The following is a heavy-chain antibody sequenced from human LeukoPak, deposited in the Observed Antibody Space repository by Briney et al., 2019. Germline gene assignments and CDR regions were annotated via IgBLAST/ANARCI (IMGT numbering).Heavy chain of an antibody. Sequence: GGSLRLSCAASGFTFSSYWMSWVRQAPGKGLEWVANIKQDGSEKYYVDSVKGRFTISRDNAKNSLYLQMNSLRAGDTAVYYCARDVLDYYDSSGYYLSEYFDYWGQGTLVTASS. CDR1: GFTFSSYW. D-gene: IGHD3-22*01. J-gene: IGHJ4*02. CDR3: ARDVLDYYDSSGYYLSEYFDY. V-gene: IGHV3-7*01. CDR2: IKQDGSEK.